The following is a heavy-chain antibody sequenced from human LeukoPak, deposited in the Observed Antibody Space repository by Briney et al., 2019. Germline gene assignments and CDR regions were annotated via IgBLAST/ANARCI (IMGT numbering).Heavy chain of an antibody. Sequence: SETLSPTCAVYGGSFSGYYWSWIRQPPGKGLEWIGEINHSGSTNYNPSLKSRVTISVDTSKNQFSLKLSSVTAADTAVYYCARHVRLAAAGRLFDYWGQGTLVTVSS. CDR3: ARHVRLAAAGRLFDY. CDR2: INHSGST. D-gene: IGHD6-13*01. J-gene: IGHJ4*02. V-gene: IGHV4-34*01. CDR1: GGSFSGYY.